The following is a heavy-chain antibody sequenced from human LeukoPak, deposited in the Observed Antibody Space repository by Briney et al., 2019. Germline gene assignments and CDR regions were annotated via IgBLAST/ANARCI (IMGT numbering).Heavy chain of an antibody. CDR1: GFTFDDYA. J-gene: IGHJ4*02. CDR3: AKDMTDSRDALDY. Sequence: GGSLRLSCAASGFTFDDYAMHWVRQAPGRGLEWVSGISWNSGSIGYADSVKGRFTISRDNAKNSLYLQMNSLRAEDTALYYCAKDMTDSRDALDYWGQGTLVTVSS. D-gene: IGHD6-13*01. CDR2: ISWNSGSI. V-gene: IGHV3-9*01.